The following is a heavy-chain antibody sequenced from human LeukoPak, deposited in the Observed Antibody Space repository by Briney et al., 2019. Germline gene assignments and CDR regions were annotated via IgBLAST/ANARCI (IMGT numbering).Heavy chain of an antibody. V-gene: IGHV4-30-2*01. D-gene: IGHD5-18*01. CDR2: IYHSGST. CDR1: GGSISSGGYS. J-gene: IGHJ6*02. Sequence: SETLSLTCAVSGGSISSGGYSWSWIRQPPGKGLEWIGYIYHSGSTYYNPSLKSRVTISVDRSKNQFSLKLSSVTAADTAVYYCASGYSYGFRYYYGMDVWGQGTTVTVPS. CDR3: ASGYSYGFRYYYGMDV.